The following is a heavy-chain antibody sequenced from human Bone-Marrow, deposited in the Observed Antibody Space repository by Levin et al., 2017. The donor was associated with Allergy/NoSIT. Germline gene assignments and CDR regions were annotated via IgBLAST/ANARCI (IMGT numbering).Heavy chain of an antibody. Sequence: GGSLRLSCAASGFTFSSYSMNWVRQAPGKGLEWVSSISSSSSYIYYADSVKGRFTISRDNAKNSLYLQMNSLRAEDTAVYYCARGRIVPHGMDVWGQGTTVTVSS. D-gene: IGHD2-8*01. V-gene: IGHV3-21*01. J-gene: IGHJ6*02. CDR3: ARGRIVPHGMDV. CDR1: GFTFSSYS. CDR2: ISSSSSYI.